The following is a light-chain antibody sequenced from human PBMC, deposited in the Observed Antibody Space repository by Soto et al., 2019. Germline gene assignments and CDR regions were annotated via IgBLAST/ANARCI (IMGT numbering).Light chain of an antibody. J-gene: IGKJ1*01. V-gene: IGKV1-5*03. Sequence: DIQMTQSPSTLSSSVGDGVTITCRATQSISSWLAWYQQKPGKAPKLLIYKASSLESGVPSRFSGSGYGTEFTLTIRSLQPDDFATYYCQQRSVWPITFGQGTKVDIK. CDR1: QSISSW. CDR3: QQRSVWPIT. CDR2: KAS.